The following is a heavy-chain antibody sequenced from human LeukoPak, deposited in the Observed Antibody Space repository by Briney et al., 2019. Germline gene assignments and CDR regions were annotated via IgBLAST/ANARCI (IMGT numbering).Heavy chain of an antibody. CDR3: ARDQGGPDY. Sequence: GGSLRLSCAGSGFIFNNYWMHWVPQAPGKGLVWVSRINIDGSSTRYADSVKGRFTISRDNAKNTLSLQMNSLRAEDTGVYYCARDQGGPDYWGQGTLVTVSS. CDR1: GFIFNNYW. D-gene: IGHD2-15*01. CDR2: INIDGSST. J-gene: IGHJ4*02. V-gene: IGHV3-74*01.